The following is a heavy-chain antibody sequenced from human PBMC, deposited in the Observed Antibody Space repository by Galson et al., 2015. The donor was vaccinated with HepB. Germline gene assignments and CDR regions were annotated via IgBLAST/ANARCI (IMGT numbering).Heavy chain of an antibody. CDR2: IWYDGSNK. CDR1: GFTFSSYG. Sequence: SLRLSCAASGFTFSSYGMHWVRQAPGKGLEWVAVIWYDGSNKYYADSVKGRFTNSRDNSKNTLYLQMNSLRAEDTAVYYCGRDINPRQQWQVALRYWGQGTQVTVSS. J-gene: IGHJ4*02. V-gene: IGHV3-33*08. CDR3: GRDINPRQQWQVALRY. D-gene: IGHD6-19*01.